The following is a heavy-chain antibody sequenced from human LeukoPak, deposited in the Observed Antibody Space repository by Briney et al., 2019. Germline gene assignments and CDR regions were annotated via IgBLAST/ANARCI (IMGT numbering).Heavy chain of an antibody. J-gene: IGHJ5*02. CDR3: ASLYGSGKRWVDP. V-gene: IGHV3-72*01. CDR2: TRNKANSYTT. D-gene: IGHD3-10*01. CDR1: GFTFSDHY. Sequence: PGGSLRLSCAASGFTFSDHYMDWVRQAPGKGLEWVGRTRNKANSYTTEYAASVKGRFTISRDDSKNSLYLQMSSLKTEDTAVYYCASLYGSGKRWVDPWGQGTLVAVSS.